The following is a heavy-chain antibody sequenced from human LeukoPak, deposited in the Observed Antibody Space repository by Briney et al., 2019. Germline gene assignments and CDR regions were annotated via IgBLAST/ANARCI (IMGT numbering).Heavy chain of an antibody. CDR3: ARDRDYGDYYYYMDV. CDR2: IYYSGST. V-gene: IGHV4-59*01. J-gene: IGHJ6*03. D-gene: IGHD4-17*01. Sequence: SETLSLTCTVSGGSISSYYWSWIRRPPGKGLEWIGYIYYSGSTNYNPSLKSRVTISVDTSKNQFSLKLSSVTAADTAVYYCARDRDYGDYYYYMDVWGKGTTVTVSS. CDR1: GGSISSYY.